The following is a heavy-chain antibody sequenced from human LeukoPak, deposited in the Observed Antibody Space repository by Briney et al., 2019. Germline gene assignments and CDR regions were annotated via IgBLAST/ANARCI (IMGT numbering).Heavy chain of an antibody. Sequence: PSETLSLTCTVSGGSISTYYWSWIRQPPGKGLEWIGYIYNSGSTNYNPSLKSRVTISVDTSKNQFSLKLSSVTAADSAVYYRARGGPYDSGTFYFDYWGQGTLVTVSS. V-gene: IGHV4-59*01. CDR1: GGSISTYY. CDR2: IYNSGST. CDR3: ARGGPYDSGTFYFDY. D-gene: IGHD3-10*01. J-gene: IGHJ4*02.